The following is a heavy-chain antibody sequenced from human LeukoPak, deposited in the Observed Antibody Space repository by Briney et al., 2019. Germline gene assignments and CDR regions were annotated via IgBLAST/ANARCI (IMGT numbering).Heavy chain of an antibody. CDR1: GGSISGSSYY. V-gene: IGHV4-39*01. D-gene: IGHD3-10*01. CDR2: IFYGGNT. Sequence: SETLSLTCTVSGGSISGSSYYWGWIRQPPGKGLEWIGSIFYGGNTSYNPSLKSRVTISVDTSKNQFSLKVDSVTAADTAVFYCARHRSYYFDYWGQGMLVTVSS. CDR3: ARHRSYYFDY. J-gene: IGHJ4*02.